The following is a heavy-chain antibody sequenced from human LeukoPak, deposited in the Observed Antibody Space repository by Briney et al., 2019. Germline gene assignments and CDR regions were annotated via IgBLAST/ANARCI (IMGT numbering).Heavy chain of an antibody. CDR2: SNAGNGNT. J-gene: IGHJ4*02. D-gene: IGHD2-2*01. CDR3: ARGGSYCSSTSCPHNGLDFDY. CDR1: GYTFTSYA. Sequence: ASVKVSCKASGYTFTSYAMHWVRQAPGQGLEWMGWSNAGNGNTKYSQEFQGRVTMTRDMSTSTVYMELSSLRSEDTAVYYCARGGSYCSSTSCPHNGLDFDYWGQGTLVTVSS. V-gene: IGHV1-3*02.